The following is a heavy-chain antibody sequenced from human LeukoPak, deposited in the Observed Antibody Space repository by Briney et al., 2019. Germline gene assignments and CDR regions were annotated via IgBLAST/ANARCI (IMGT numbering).Heavy chain of an antibody. J-gene: IGHJ4*02. CDR2: IRYDGSNK. Sequence: PGGSLRLSCAASGFTSSSYGIHWVRQAPGKGLEWVAFIRYDGSNKYYADSVRGRFTISRANSKNTLYLQMNLRADDTAVYYCAKSYRSGWYRGVIDYWGQGTLVTVSS. CDR3: AKSYRSGWYRGVIDY. D-gene: IGHD6-13*01. CDR1: GFTSSSYG. V-gene: IGHV3-30*02.